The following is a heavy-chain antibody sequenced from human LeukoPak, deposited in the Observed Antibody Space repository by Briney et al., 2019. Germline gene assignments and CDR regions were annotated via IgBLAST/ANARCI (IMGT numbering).Heavy chain of an antibody. J-gene: IGHJ4*02. D-gene: IGHD3-16*01. CDR2: ISPSAYST. V-gene: IGHV3-11*01. Sequence: GGSLRLSCAASEFTFSDHYMTWIRQSPGKGLEWISYISPSAYSTYYADSVKGRFTISRHNSKNTLYLQMNSLRAEDTAVYYCARGGRLLGYWGQGTLVTVSS. CDR3: ARGGRLLGY. CDR1: EFTFSDHY.